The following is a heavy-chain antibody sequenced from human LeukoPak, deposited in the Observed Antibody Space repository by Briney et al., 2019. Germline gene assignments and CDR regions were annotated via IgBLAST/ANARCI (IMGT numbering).Heavy chain of an antibody. J-gene: IGHJ2*01. CDR3: AGRGQRHCREGREDPVLNLLCESTRRHFDL. V-gene: IGHV4-4*08. Sequence: SETLSLTCTVSGDSISSDYWSWIRQPPGKGLEWIGYIYRVGNTDYNPSLMRRVTISLHTYKIQLSLNLTSVTAAHTSVYDCAGRGQRHCREGREDPVLNLLCESTRRHFDL. D-gene: IGHD2-21*01. CDR1: GDSISSDY. CDR2: IYRVGNT.